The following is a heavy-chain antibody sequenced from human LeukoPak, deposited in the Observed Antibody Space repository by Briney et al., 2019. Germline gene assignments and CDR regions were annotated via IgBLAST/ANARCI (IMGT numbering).Heavy chain of an antibody. CDR1: GFTLSSYS. CDR2: ISSDGDRT. CDR3: ARVGGDYFDS. J-gene: IGHJ4*02. Sequence: GGSLRLSCAASGFTLSSYSMHWIRQAPGKGLEYVSAISSDGDRTYYANSVKGRFTISRDTSKNTLYLQMGSLRAEDMAVYYCARVGGDYFDSWGQGTLVTVSS. V-gene: IGHV3-64*01. D-gene: IGHD3-10*01.